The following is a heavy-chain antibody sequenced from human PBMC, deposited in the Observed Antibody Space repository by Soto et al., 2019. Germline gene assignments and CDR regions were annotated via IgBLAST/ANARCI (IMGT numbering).Heavy chain of an antibody. J-gene: IGHJ6*02. D-gene: IGHD1-1*01. CDR2: IIPLFGTT. CDR1: GGTCSSYA. V-gene: IGHV1-69*13. Sequence: SVKVACKAAGGTCSSYAIDWVRQAPGQGLEWMGGIIPLFGTTNYAQKLQGRVKLTADESTRTAYMELSTLTSEDTAVYYCARGTVTGSEYNYYYYGMDVWGQGTTVTVS. CDR3: ARGTVTGSEYNYYYYGMDV.